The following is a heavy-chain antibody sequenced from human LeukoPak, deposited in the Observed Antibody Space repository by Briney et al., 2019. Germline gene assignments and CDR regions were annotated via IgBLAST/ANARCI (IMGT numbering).Heavy chain of an antibody. J-gene: IGHJ3*02. CDR2: IWYDGSNK. V-gene: IGHV3-33*08. D-gene: IGHD3-22*01. Sequence: GGSLRLSCAASGFTFVNHAMSWVRQAPGKGLEWVAVIWYDGSNKYYADSVKGRFTISRDNSKNTLYLQMNSLRAEDTAVYYCAKYDSSGYTPYDAFGIWGQGTMVTVSS. CDR3: AKYDSSGYTPYDAFGI. CDR1: GFTFVNHA.